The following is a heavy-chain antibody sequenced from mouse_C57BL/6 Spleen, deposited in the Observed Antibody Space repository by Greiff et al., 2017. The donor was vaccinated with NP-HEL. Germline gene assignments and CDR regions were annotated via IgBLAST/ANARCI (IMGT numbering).Heavy chain of an antibody. CDR3: AIIYYGNGEGY. D-gene: IGHD2-1*01. V-gene: IGHV2-3*01. J-gene: IGHJ2*01. CDR1: GFSLTSYG. CDR2: IWGDGST. Sequence: QVQLQQSGPGLVAPSQCLSITCTVSGFSLTSYGVSWVRQPPGKGLEWLGVIWGDGSTNYHSALITRLSNSKENSKSQVFLKLNSLQTDDTATDYCAIIYYGNGEGYWGQGTTLTVAS.